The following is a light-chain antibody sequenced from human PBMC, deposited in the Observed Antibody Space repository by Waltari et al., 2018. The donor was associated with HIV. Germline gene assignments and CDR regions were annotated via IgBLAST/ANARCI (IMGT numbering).Light chain of an antibody. CDR1: QGINNW. Sequence: DIQMTQSPSSLSASVGDRVTISCRASQGINNWLAWYQQKPEKAPKSLIFAASSLQSGVPSRFSGTGSGTDFTLTINNLQPEDVATYYCQQYNSFPRTFGQGTKVEIK. CDR3: QQYNSFPRT. J-gene: IGKJ1*01. V-gene: IGKV1D-16*01. CDR2: AAS.